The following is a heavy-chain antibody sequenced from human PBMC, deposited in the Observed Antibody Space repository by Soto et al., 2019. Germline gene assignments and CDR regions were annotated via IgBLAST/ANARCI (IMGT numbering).Heavy chain of an antibody. D-gene: IGHD3-9*01. V-gene: IGHV3-21*01. CDR1: GFTFSSYS. J-gene: IGHJ4*02. Sequence: GGSLRLSCAASGFTFSSYSMNWVRQAPGKGLEWVSSISNSSSNKYYADSVKGRFTISRDNAKNSLYLQMNSLRAEDTAVYYCARGLSDYDILTGYDSWGQGTLVTVSS. CDR3: ARGLSDYDILTGYDS. CDR2: ISNSSSNK.